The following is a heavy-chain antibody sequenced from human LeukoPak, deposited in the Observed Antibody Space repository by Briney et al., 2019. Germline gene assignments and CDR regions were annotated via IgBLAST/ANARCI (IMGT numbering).Heavy chain of an antibody. CDR1: GFTFDDYT. CDR2: ISWDAGRT. J-gene: IGHJ4*02. D-gene: IGHD5-18*01. V-gene: IGHV3-43*01. Sequence: GGSLRLSCAASGFTFDDYTMHWVRQAPGKGLEWVSLISWDAGRTYYADSVKGRLTISRDNSKNSLYLQMNSLRTEDTALYYCAKADTTLDPFDHWGQGTLLTVSS. CDR3: AKADTTLDPFDH.